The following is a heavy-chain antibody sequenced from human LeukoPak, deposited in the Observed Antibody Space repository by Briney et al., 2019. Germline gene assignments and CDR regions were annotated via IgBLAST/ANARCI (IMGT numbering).Heavy chain of an antibody. CDR1: GYTFTSYG. CDR2: ISAYNGNT. D-gene: IGHD3-3*01. Sequence: ASVKVSCKAPGYTFTSYGISWVRQAPGQGLEWMGWISAYNGNTNYAQKLQGRVTMTTDTSTSTAYMELRSLRSDDTAVYYCARDSARTYYDFWSGQEGYFDYWGQGTLVTVSS. V-gene: IGHV1-18*01. CDR3: ARDSARTYYDFWSGQEGYFDY. J-gene: IGHJ4*02.